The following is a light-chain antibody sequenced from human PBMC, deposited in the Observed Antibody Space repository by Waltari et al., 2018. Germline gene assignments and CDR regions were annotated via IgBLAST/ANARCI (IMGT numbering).Light chain of an antibody. Sequence: DIVLTQSPAILSLSPGERASISCRASQSVTNYLALYQQKPGQAPRLLIYDTSNRATGIPARFSGSGFGTDFTLTISSLEPEDFAVYYCQQRRDWPLTFGGGTKVEIK. CDR3: QQRRDWPLT. J-gene: IGKJ4*01. CDR1: QSVTNY. CDR2: DTS. V-gene: IGKV3-11*01.